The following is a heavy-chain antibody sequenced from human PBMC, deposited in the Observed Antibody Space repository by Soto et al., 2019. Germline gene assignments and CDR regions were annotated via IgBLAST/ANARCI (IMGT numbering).Heavy chain of an antibody. D-gene: IGHD3-10*01. CDR3: TRDLPGPQRYFDY. Sequence: GGSLRLPCAASGLTFDSDWLHWCRQPPGKGLEWVSRINTDGTGTSYADSVKGRFTISRDNAKNTLYLQMNSLRAEDTAIFYCTRDLPGPQRYFDYWRKGDMVTVSS. V-gene: IGHV3-74*01. CDR2: INTDGTGT. CDR1: GLTFDSDW. J-gene: IGHJ4*02.